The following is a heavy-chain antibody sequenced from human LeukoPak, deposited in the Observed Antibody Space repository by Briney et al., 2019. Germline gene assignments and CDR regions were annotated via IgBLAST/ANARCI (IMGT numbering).Heavy chain of an antibody. D-gene: IGHD1-7*01. CDR1: GFTFSSCS. CDR2: ISGSGDYI. CDR3: ARDLARAGTTDPFVK. V-gene: IGHV3-21*01. Sequence: MTGGSLRLSCAASGFTFSSCSFNWVRQAPGKGLKWVSSISGSGDYISYADSVKGRFTISRDNAKNSLYLQMNSLRAEDTAVYYCARDLARAGTTDPFVKWGQGTLVTVSS. J-gene: IGHJ4*02.